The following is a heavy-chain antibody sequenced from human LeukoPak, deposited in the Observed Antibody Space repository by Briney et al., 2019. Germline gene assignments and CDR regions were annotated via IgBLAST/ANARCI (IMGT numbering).Heavy chain of an antibody. D-gene: IGHD3-3*01. J-gene: IGHJ3*02. CDR2: INAGNGNT. CDR1: GYTFTSYA. Sequence: ASVKVSCKASGYTFTSYAMHWVRQAPGQRLEWMGWINAGNGNTKYSQKFQGRVTITRDTSASTAYMELSSLRSEDTAVYYCAGSYYDSWSGYTDDAFDIWGQGTMVTVSS. V-gene: IGHV1-3*01. CDR3: AGSYYDSWSGYTDDAFDI.